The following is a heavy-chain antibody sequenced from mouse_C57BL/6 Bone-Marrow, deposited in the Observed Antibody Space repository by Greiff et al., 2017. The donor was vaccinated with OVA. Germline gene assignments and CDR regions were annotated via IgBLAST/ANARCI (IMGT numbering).Heavy chain of an antibody. D-gene: IGHD1-1*01. CDR1: GYTFTTYP. Sequence: VQLQQSGAELVKPGASVKLSCTASGYTFTTYPIEWMKQNHGKSLEWIGNFHPYTDDTTYNEKFKGKATLTVYKSSSTVYLELSRLTSDESAVYYCDRGGFITTVVATDWYFDVWGTGTTVTVSS. J-gene: IGHJ1*03. CDR3: DRGGFITTVVATDWYFDV. V-gene: IGHV1-47*01. CDR2: FHPYTDDT.